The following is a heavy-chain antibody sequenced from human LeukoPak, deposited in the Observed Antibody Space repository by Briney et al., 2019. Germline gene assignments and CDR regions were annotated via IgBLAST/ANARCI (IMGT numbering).Heavy chain of an antibody. CDR3: ARDPANRWGFWYFDL. D-gene: IGHD7-27*01. J-gene: IGHJ2*01. CDR2: IIPIFGTA. CDR1: GGTFSSYA. V-gene: IGHV1-69*01. Sequence: SVKVSCKASGGTFSSYAISWVRQAPGQGLEWMGGIIPIFGTANYAQKFQGRVTITADESTSTAYMELSSLRSEDTAVYYCARDPANRWGFWYFDLWGRGTLVTVSS.